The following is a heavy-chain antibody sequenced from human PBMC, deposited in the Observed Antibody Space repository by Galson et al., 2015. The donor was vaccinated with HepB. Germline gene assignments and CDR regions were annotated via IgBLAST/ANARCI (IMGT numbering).Heavy chain of an antibody. Sequence: SLRLSCAASGFTFNDYAMHWVRQAPGKGLEWVSGISWNGDNIGYADSVQGRFIISRDNAKNSLYLQMNSLRVEDTAFYYCAKDYDGSYSSGYPYGMDVWGQGTTVTVSS. CDR1: GFTFNDYA. CDR3: AKDYDGSYSSGYPYGMDV. V-gene: IGHV3-9*01. D-gene: IGHD6-19*01. CDR2: ISWNGDNI. J-gene: IGHJ6*02.